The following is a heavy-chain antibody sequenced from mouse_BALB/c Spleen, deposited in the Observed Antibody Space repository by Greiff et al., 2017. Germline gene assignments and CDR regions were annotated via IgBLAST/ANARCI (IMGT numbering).Heavy chain of an antibody. J-gene: IGHJ2*01. CDR3: ARQGIYYGNYDY. CDR2: IRNKANGYTT. Sequence: EVQLMESGGGLVQPGGSLRLSCATSGFTFTDYYMSWVRQPPGKALEWLGFIRNKANGYTTEYSASVKGRFTISRDNSQSILYLQMNTLRAEDSATYYCARQGIYYGNYDYWGQGTTLTVSS. CDR1: GFTFTDYY. D-gene: IGHD2-1*01. V-gene: IGHV7-3*02.